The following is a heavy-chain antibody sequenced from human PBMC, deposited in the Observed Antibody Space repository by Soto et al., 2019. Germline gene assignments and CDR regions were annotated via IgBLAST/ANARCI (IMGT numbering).Heavy chain of an antibody. CDR3: ARDHPHSYGVYYFDY. V-gene: IGHV4-59*01. J-gene: IGHJ4*02. D-gene: IGHD5-18*01. Sequence: QVQLQESGPGLVKPSETLSLTCTVSGGSISNYYWSWIRQSPGKGLEWIGYIYSSGSTHYNPSLQNRVTLSIDTSKNQVSLKVNSVTAADTAVYYCARDHPHSYGVYYFDYWGQGTPVTVSS. CDR1: GGSISNYY. CDR2: IYSSGST.